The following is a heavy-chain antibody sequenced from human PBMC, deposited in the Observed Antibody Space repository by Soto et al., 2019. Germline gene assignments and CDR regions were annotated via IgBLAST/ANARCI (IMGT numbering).Heavy chain of an antibody. CDR3: ARLVVVVAATRGGNWFDP. J-gene: IGHJ5*02. V-gene: IGHV4-59*01. Sequence: SETLSLTCTVSGGSISNYYWSWVRQPPGKGLEWIGYIYDSGSTNYNPSLKSRVTISVDTSKNQFSLKLSSVTAADTAVYYCARLVVVVAATRGGNWFDPWGQGTLVTVSS. CDR2: IYDSGST. CDR1: GGSISNYY. D-gene: IGHD2-15*01.